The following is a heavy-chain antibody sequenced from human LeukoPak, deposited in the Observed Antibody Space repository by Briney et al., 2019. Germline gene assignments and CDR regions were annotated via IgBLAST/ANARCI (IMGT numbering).Heavy chain of an antibody. Sequence: GESLKISCKGSGYSFTSYWIGWVRQMPGKGLEWMGIIYPGDSDTRYSPSFQGQVTISADKSISTAYLQWSSLKASDTAMYYCARNTVTYYYYYYMDVWGKGTTVTVSS. CDR2: IYPGDSDT. V-gene: IGHV5-51*01. CDR3: ARNTVTYYYYYYMDV. CDR1: GYSFTSYW. D-gene: IGHD4-17*01. J-gene: IGHJ6*03.